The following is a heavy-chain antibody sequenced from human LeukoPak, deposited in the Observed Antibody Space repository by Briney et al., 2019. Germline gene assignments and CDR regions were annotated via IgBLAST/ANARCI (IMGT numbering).Heavy chain of an antibody. CDR1: GFTFSSYS. CDR3: ASGGYSYGDYYYYGMDV. D-gene: IGHD5-18*01. V-gene: IGHV3-21*01. CDR2: ISSSSSYI. J-gene: IGHJ6*02. Sequence: GGSLRLSCAASGFTFSSYSMNWVRQAPGKGLEWVSSISSSSSYIYYADSVKGRFTISRDNAKNSLYLQMNSLRAEDTAVYYCASGGYSYGDYYYYGMDVWGQGTTVTVSS.